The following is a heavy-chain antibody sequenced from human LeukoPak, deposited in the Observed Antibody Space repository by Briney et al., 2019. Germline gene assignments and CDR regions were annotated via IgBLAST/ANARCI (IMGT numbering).Heavy chain of an antibody. V-gene: IGHV3-20*04. CDR3: AKDDYYDTSGYRD. CDR2: INRSSGDT. D-gene: IGHD3-22*01. J-gene: IGHJ4*02. Sequence: GGSLRLSCAASGFRFDDYGMSWVRQRPGKGLEWVSGINRSSGDTGYADSVKGRFTISRDNSKNTLYLQMNSLRAEDTAVYYCAKDDYYDTSGYRDWGQGTLVTVSS. CDR1: GFRFDDYG.